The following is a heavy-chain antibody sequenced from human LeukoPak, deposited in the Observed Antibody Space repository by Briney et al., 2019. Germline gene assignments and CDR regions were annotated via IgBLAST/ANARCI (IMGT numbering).Heavy chain of an antibody. D-gene: IGHD5-18*01. J-gene: IGHJ4*02. Sequence: APVKVSCKASGGTSSSYAISWVRQAPGQGLEWMGRISPNSGDTNYAQKFQGRVTMTRDTSSSTAYMELSRLRSDDTAVYYCARSGVDTYGLQASGDFDYWGQGILVTVSS. CDR2: ISPNSGDT. V-gene: IGHV1-2*06. CDR3: ARSGVDTYGLQASGDFDY. CDR1: GGTSSSYA.